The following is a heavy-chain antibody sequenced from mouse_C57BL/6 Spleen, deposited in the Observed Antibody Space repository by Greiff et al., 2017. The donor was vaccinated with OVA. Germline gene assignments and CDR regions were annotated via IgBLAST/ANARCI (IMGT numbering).Heavy chain of an antibody. Sequence: VQLQQPGAELVKPGASVKLSCKASGYTFTSYWMHWVKQRPGQGLEWIGMIHPNSGSTNYNEKFKSKATLTVDKSSSTAYMQLSSLTSEDSAVYYCARWDQTMVTTVGYWGNGTTLTVSS. D-gene: IGHD2-2*01. CDR1: GYTFTSYW. CDR2: IHPNSGST. J-gene: IGHJ2*01. CDR3: ARWDQTMVTTVGY. V-gene: IGHV1-64*01.